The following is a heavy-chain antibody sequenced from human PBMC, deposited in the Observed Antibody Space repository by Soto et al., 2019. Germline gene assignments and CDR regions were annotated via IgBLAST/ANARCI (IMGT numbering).Heavy chain of an antibody. D-gene: IGHD6-19*01. J-gene: IGHJ4*02. CDR3: ATVSSGLAY. V-gene: IGHV3-23*01. Sequence: EVQLLESGGGLAQPGGSLRLSCAASGFTFSNYAMSWVRQAPDKGLEWVSTISGSGVSTYYTDSVKGRFTISRDNSKNTLYLQMNSLRAADTAVYYCATVSSGLAYWGQGTLVTVSA. CDR2: ISGSGVST. CDR1: GFTFSNYA.